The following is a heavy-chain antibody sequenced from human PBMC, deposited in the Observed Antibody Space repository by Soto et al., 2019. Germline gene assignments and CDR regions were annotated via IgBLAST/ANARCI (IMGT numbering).Heavy chain of an antibody. J-gene: IGHJ4*02. CDR3: ATQMGEGYFDY. Sequence: ASVKVSCKASGYTFTSYAMHWVRQAPGQRLEWMGWIDAGNGNTKYSQKFQGRVTITRDTSASTAYMELSSLRSEDTAVYYCATQMGEGYFDYWGQGTLVTVSS. V-gene: IGHV1-3*01. CDR2: IDAGNGNT. D-gene: IGHD3-16*01. CDR1: GYTFTSYA.